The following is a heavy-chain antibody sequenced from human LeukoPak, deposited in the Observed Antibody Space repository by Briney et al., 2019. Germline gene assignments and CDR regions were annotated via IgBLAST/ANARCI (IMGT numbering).Heavy chain of an antibody. CDR3: AREIGVYYDSSGYSRDI. CDR2: INPNSGGT. D-gene: IGHD3-22*01. CDR1: GYTFTGYY. Sequence: ASVKVSCKASGYTFTGYYMHWVRQAPGQGLEWMGWINPNSGGTNYAQKFQGRVTMTRDTSISTAYMELSRLRSDDTAVYYCAREIGVYYDSSGYSRDIWGQGTMVTVSS. J-gene: IGHJ3*02. V-gene: IGHV1-2*02.